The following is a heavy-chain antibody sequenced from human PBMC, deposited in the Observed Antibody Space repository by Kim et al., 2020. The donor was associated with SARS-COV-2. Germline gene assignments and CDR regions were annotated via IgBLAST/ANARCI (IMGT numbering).Heavy chain of an antibody. Sequence: SETLSLTCTVSGGSISSSSYYWGWIRQPPGKGLEWIGSIYYSGSTYYNPSLKSRVTISVDTSKNQFSLKLSSVTAADTAVYYCARLIRGERDTAMVTPVAIDYWGQGTLVTVSS. CDR3: ARLIRGERDTAMVTPVAIDY. V-gene: IGHV4-39*01. D-gene: IGHD5-18*01. CDR1: GGSISSSSYY. CDR2: IYYSGST. J-gene: IGHJ4*02.